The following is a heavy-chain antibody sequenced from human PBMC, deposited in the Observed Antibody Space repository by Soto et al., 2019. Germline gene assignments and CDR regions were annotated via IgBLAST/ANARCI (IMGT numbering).Heavy chain of an antibody. Sequence: ASVKVSCKVSGYTLTELSMHWVRQAPGKGLEWMGGFDPEDGETIYAQKFQGRVTMTEDTSTDTAYMELSSLRSEDTAVYYCATLYCSGGSCYHGMDVWGQGTTVTVS. CDR1: GYTLTELS. CDR3: ATLYCSGGSCYHGMDV. CDR2: FDPEDGET. J-gene: IGHJ6*02. V-gene: IGHV1-24*01. D-gene: IGHD2-15*01.